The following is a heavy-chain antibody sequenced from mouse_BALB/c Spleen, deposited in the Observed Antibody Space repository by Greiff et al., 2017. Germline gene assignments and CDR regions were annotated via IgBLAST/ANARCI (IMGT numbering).Heavy chain of an antibody. CDR1: GFTFSSYT. J-gene: IGHJ3*01. CDR2: ISNGGGST. CDR3: ARGRYELWFAY. D-gene: IGHD2-14*01. Sequence: EVKLVESGGGLVQPGGSLKLSCAASGFTFSSYTMSWVRQTPEKRLEWVAYISNGGGSTYYPDTVKGRFTISRDNAKNTLYLQMSSLKSEDTAMYYCARGRYELWFAYWGQGTLVTVSA. V-gene: IGHV5-12-2*01.